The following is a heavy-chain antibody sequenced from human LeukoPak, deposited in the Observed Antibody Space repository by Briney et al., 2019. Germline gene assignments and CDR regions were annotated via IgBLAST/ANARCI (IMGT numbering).Heavy chain of an antibody. D-gene: IGHD7-27*01. V-gene: IGHV4-34*01. CDR1: GGSLSGYY. CDR3: ARGSWGSAFDY. J-gene: IGHJ4*02. CDR2: INHSGST. Sequence: SETLSLTCAVYGGSLSGYYWSWIRQPPGKGLEWIGEINHSGSTNYNPSLKSRVTISVDTSKNQFSLKLSSVTAADTAVYYCARGSWGSAFDYWGQGTLVTVSS.